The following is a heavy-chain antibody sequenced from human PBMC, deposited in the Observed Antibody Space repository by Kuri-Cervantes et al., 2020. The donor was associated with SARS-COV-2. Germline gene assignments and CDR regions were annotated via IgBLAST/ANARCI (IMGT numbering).Heavy chain of an antibody. CDR2: LSGDSITT. J-gene: IGHJ5*02. V-gene: IGHV3-48*01. CDR3: AKDQNLDVVVVPAA. Sequence: GESLKISCVASGFTFSRYSMNWVRQAPGKGLEFVSYLSGDSITTYFADSLKGRVTVSRDNAKNSLYLQMNSLRAEDTAVYYCAKDQNLDVVVVPAAWGQGYLVHGAS. D-gene: IGHD2-15*01. CDR1: GFTFSRYS.